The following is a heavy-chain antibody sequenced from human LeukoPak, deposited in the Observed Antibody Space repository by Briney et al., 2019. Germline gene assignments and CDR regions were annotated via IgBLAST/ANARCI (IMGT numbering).Heavy chain of an antibody. J-gene: IGHJ4*02. CDR3: ARDSIVLPRISDC. D-gene: IGHD2-15*01. CDR2: IKKDGSEK. Sequence: GGSLRLSCAASGFTFSSYWMSWVRQAPGKGLEWVGNIKKDGSEKYCVDSVKGRFTISRDNAKNSLYLQMNSLRAEDTAVYYCARDSIVLPRISDCWGQGTLVTVSS. CDR1: GFTFSSYW. V-gene: IGHV3-7*01.